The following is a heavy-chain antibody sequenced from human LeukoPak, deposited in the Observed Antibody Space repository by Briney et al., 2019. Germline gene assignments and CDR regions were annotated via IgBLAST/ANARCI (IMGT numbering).Heavy chain of an antibody. CDR2: ISYDGRDQ. D-gene: IGHD3-10*01. CDR3: ARIGLGVSFGSGFDY. V-gene: IGHV3-30-3*01. Sequence: GGSLRLSCVASGFSLRGYAMHWVRQAPGKGGLVWVTMISYDGRDQYYADSVKGRFTISRDDSKNTLFLQMNSLRVEDTAMYHCARIGLGVSFGSGFDYWGQGTLVTVTS. J-gene: IGHJ4*02. CDR1: GFSLRGYA.